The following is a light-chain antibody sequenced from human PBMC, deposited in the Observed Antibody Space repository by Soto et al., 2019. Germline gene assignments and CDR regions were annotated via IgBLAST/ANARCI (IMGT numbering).Light chain of an antibody. V-gene: IGKV3D-20*02. CDR3: HQRSNWPRT. CDR2: DAS. CDR1: HGVSSRY. J-gene: IGKJ4*01. Sequence: PGDRVNLSCSPRHGVSSRYLAWYQHSHGQPPRLLLYDASTRATGIPARFSGSGSGTDFTLTLSRLEPEDFEVYYCHQRSNWPRTFGGGTKVDIK.